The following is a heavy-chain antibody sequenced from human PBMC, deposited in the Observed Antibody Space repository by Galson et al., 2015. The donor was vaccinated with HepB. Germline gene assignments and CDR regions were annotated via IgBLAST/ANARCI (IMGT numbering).Heavy chain of an antibody. J-gene: IGHJ4*02. Sequence: SLRLSCAASGFTFSNYGMNWVRQAPGKGLEWAAVISYDGSNKYYADSVKGRFTISRDNSKNTLYLQMNSLRAEDTAVYYCARVDSGYYGPFDYWGQGTLVTVSS. CDR1: GFTFSNYG. CDR2: ISYDGSNK. V-gene: IGHV3-30*03. D-gene: IGHD3-22*01. CDR3: ARVDSGYYGPFDY.